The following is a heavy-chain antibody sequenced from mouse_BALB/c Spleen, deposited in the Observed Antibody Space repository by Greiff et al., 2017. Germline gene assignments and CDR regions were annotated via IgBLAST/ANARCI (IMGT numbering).Heavy chain of an antibody. CDR2: ISYSGST. CDR1: GDSITSGY. CDR3: DIYYGNYGAMDY. J-gene: IGHJ4*01. Sequence: EVQLVESGPSLVKPSQTLSLTCSVTGDSITSGYWHWIRKFPGNKLEYMGYISYSGSTYYNPSLKSRISITRDTSKNQYYLQLNSVTTEDTATYYGDIYYGNYGAMDYWGEGTSVTVSS. D-gene: IGHD2-1*01. V-gene: IGHV3-8*02.